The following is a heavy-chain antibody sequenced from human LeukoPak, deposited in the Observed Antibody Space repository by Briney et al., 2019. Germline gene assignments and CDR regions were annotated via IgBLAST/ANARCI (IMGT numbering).Heavy chain of an antibody. J-gene: IGHJ4*02. CDR2: IDQYGRTK. D-gene: IGHD6-19*01. CDR1: GFAFSSYS. CDR3: ARDRTASGWLTYYFDY. V-gene: IGHV3-7*01. Sequence: GGSLRLSCAASGFAFSSYSMNWVRQAPGKGLEWVANIDQYGRTKFYVDSVRGRFTISRDNAQNSLFLQMNSLIAEDTAVYYCARDRTASGWLTYYFDYWGQGALVTVSS.